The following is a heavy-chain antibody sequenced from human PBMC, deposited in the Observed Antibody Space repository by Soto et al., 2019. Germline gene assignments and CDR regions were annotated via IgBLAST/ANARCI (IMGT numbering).Heavy chain of an antibody. CDR2: IWYDGSNK. CDR1: CFSFSDLG. CDR3: AAGEPHHF. D-gene: IGHD3-10*01. V-gene: IGHV3-33*01. J-gene: IGHJ4*02. Sequence: GGSLRLSCAASCFSFSDLGMHWVRQAPGKGLEWVAIIWYDGSNKYYADSVKGRFTISRDNPKNTVFLHMTSLGAEDTAMYYCAAGEPHHFRGQGTLVTVSS.